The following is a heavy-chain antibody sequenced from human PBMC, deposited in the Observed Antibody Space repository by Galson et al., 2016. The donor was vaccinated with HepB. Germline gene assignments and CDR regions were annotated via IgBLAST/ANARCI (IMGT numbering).Heavy chain of an antibody. CDR2: TYHTSNWYS. D-gene: IGHD2-15*01. V-gene: IGHV6-1*01. J-gene: IGHJ4*02. CDR3: ARGHLVVPFSFYFDS. CDR1: GDSVSSKSAA. Sequence: CAISGDSVSSKSAAWNWIRHSPSRGLEWLGRTYHTSNWYSDYAVSVKSRITINPDTSKNQFSLQPNSVTPEDTAVYFCARGHLVVPFSFYFDSWGQGSLVTVSS.